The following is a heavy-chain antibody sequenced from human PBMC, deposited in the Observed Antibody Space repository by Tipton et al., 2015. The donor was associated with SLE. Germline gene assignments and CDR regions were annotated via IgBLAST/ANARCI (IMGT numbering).Heavy chain of an antibody. CDR2: ISHSGST. D-gene: IGHD1-26*01. CDR3: ARSGATTGYFDY. V-gene: IGHV4-34*01. CDR1: GGSFSGYY. J-gene: IGHJ4*02. Sequence: LRLSCAVYGGSFSGYYWSWIRQPPGKGLEWIGEISHSGSTNYNPSLKSRVTISVDTSKNQFSLKLSSVTAADTAVYYCARSGATTGYFDYWGQGTLVTVSS.